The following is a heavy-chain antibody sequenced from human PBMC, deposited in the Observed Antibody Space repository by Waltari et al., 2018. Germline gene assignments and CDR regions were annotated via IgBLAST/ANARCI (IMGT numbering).Heavy chain of an antibody. V-gene: IGHV4-4*07. Sequence: QVQLQESGPGLVKPSETLSPTCTASGGSISSYYWSWIRQPAGTGLEWIGRIYTSGSTNYNPPLTSRATMSVDTSKNQCSLKLGSVTAADTVVYYCARGGRGPLGYGNWYFDLWVRGTLVTVSS. CDR3: ARGGRGPLGYGNWYFDL. CDR2: IYTSGST. J-gene: IGHJ2*01. D-gene: IGHD5-18*01. CDR1: GGSISSYY.